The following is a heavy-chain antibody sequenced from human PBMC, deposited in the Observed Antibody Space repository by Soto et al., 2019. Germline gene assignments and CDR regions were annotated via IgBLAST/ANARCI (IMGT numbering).Heavy chain of an antibody. V-gene: IGHV3-66*01. Sequence: ELQLVESGGGLVQPGGSLRLSCAASGFSVSINYVNWVRQAPGKGLEWVSVIYSGGTTHYADSVNGRLTISRDTSKNTLYLQLNSLRVEDTDVYYYAGDSTDSAFVDAFDVWGKGTMVTVSS. CDR2: IYSGGTT. CDR1: GFSVSINY. D-gene: IGHD4-4*01. J-gene: IGHJ3*01. CDR3: AGDSTDSAFVDAFDV.